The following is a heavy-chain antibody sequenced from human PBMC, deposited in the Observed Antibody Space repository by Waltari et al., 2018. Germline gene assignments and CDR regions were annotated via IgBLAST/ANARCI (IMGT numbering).Heavy chain of an antibody. Sequence: EVQLVESGGGLVQPGGSLRLSCAASGFSVSNNYMSWVRRAPGKGLQWVCCIHSGGYTDYADAVKGKFTISRDNSNNTLYLQMKSLRAEDTAVYYCARVGYYYDSSGYSEAFHFHQWGQGTLVTVSS. CDR2: IHSGGYT. V-gene: IGHV3-66*01. J-gene: IGHJ1*01. CDR1: GFSVSNNY. D-gene: IGHD3-22*01. CDR3: ARVGYYYDSSGYSEAFHFHQ.